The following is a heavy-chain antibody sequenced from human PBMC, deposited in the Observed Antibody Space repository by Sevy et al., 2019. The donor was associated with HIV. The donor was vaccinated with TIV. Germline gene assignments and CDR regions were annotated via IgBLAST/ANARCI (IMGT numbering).Heavy chain of an antibody. Sequence: SETLSLTCAVSGGSITSGAYSWSWIRQPPGKGLEWIGYLYHSGITYYKTSLKSRVTISVDRSKNQYSLKVTSVTAADTAVYYWARICSGGCSSSGACDTWGQGTMVTVSS. CDR1: GGSITSGAYS. V-gene: IGHV4-30-2*01. D-gene: IGHD3-10*01. CDR3: ARICSGGCSSSGACDT. J-gene: IGHJ3*02. CDR2: LYHSGIT.